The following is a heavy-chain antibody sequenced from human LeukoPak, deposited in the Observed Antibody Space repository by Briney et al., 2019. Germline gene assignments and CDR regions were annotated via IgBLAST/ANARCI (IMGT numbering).Heavy chain of an antibody. V-gene: IGHV3-20*04. J-gene: IGHJ4*02. CDR2: RNGGST. Sequence: TGGSLRLSCAASGFSFDDFGMSWVRQAPGKGLEGVSGRNGGSTGYADSVKGRFTISRDNAKNSLYLQMNSLRAEDSALYYCARAPDIVVVVANANLDYWGQGTLVTVSS. D-gene: IGHD2-15*01. CDR1: GFSFDDFG. CDR3: ARAPDIVVVVANANLDY.